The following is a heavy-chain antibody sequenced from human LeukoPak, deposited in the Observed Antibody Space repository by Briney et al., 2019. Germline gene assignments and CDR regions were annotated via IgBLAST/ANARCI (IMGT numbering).Heavy chain of an antibody. Sequence: ASVKVSCKASGYTFTGYYMHWVRQAPGQGLEWMGWINPNSGGTNYAQKFQGRVTMTRDTSISTAYMELSRLRSDDTAVYYCARPRGSSWLIFDYWGQGTLVTVSS. CDR2: INPNSGGT. J-gene: IGHJ4*02. CDR3: ARPRGSSWLIFDY. CDR1: GYTFTGYY. D-gene: IGHD6-13*01. V-gene: IGHV1-2*02.